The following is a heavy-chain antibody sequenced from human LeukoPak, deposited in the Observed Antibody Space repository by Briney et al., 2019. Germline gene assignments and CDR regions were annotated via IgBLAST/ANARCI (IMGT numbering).Heavy chain of an antibody. CDR2: IYYSGST. Sequence: KPSETLSLTCTVSGGSISSSSYYWGWIRQPPGKGQEWIGSIYYSGSTYYNPSLKSRVTISVDTSKNQFSLKLSSVTAADTAVYYCARHGSGPRLLTLFSAFDIWGQGTMVTVSS. CDR1: GGSISSSSYY. J-gene: IGHJ3*02. CDR3: ARHGSGPRLLTLFSAFDI. D-gene: IGHD2-15*01. V-gene: IGHV4-39*01.